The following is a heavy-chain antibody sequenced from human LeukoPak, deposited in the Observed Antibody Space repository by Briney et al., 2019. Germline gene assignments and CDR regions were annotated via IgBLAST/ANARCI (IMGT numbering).Heavy chain of an antibody. CDR2: IYPGDSDT. D-gene: IGHD4-17*01. CDR3: ARGGDDYGDYDLDAGDY. Sequence: RGESLKISCKGSGYSFTSYWIGWVRQMPGKGLEWMGIIYPGDSDTRYSPSFQGQVTISADKSISTAYLQWSSLKASDTAMYYCARGGDDYGDYDLDAGDYWGQGTLVTVSS. V-gene: IGHV5-51*01. CDR1: GYSFTSYW. J-gene: IGHJ4*02.